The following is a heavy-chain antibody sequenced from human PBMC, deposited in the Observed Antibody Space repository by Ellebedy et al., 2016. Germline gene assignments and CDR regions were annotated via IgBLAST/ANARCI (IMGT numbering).Heavy chain of an antibody. V-gene: IGHV3-23*01. J-gene: IGHJ1*01. D-gene: IGHD2-15*01. CDR3: ANLGYCSGGSCYHLYQH. Sequence: GGSLRLSCAASGFTFSSYAMSWVRQAPGKGLEWVSAISGSGGSTYYADSVKGRFTISRDNSKNTLYLQMNSLRAEDTAVYYCANLGYCSGGSCYHLYQHWGQGTLVTVSS. CDR1: GFTFSSYA. CDR2: ISGSGGST.